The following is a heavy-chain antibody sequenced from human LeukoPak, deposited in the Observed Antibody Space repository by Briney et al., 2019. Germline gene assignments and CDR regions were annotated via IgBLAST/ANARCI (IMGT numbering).Heavy chain of an antibody. CDR1: GFTFSSYT. V-gene: IGHV3-21*01. J-gene: IGHJ6*04. Sequence: GGSLRLSCAASGFTFSSYTMNWVRQAPGKGLEGVSSITLISSTYYADSVKGRFTISRDNAKNSLYLQMSSLRAEDTAVYYCARDRTGMDVWGKGTTVTVSS. CDR2: ITLISST. CDR3: ARDRTGMDV.